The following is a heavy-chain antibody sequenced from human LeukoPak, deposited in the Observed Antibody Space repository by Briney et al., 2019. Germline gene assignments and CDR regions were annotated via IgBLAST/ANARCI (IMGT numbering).Heavy chain of an antibody. CDR2: IYHSGST. CDR1: GYSISSGYY. J-gene: IGHJ6*03. CDR3: ARTDDYSPDYYYYMDV. V-gene: IGHV4-38-2*01. D-gene: IGHD4-11*01. Sequence: SETLSLTCAVSGYSISSGYYWGWIRQPPGKGLEWIGSIYHSGSTYYNPSLKSRVTISVGTSKNQFSLKLSSVTAADTAVYYCARTDDYSPDYYYYMDVWGKGTTVTVSS.